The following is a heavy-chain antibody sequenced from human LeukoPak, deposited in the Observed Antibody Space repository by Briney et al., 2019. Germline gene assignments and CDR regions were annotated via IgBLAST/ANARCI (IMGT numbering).Heavy chain of an antibody. V-gene: IGHV3-7*01. CDR1: GFTFSSYW. CDR2: IKQDGSEK. D-gene: IGHD1-26*01. J-gene: IGHJ4*02. CDR3: ARDKIVGATNFDY. Sequence: GGSLRLACAASGFTFSSYWMSWVRQAPGKGLEWVANIKQDGSEKYYVDSVKGRFTISRDNAKNSLYLQMNSLRAEDTAVYYCARDKIVGATNFDYWGQGTLVTVSS.